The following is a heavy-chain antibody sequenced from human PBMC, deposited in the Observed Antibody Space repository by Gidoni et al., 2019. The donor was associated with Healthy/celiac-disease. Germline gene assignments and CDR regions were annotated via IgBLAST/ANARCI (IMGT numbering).Heavy chain of an antibody. CDR2: IYSGGST. V-gene: IGHV3-66*02. D-gene: IGHD5-18*01. CDR3: ARDRGYSYGLPYYYYGMDV. J-gene: IGHJ6*04. CDR1: GFTVSSNY. Sequence: EVQLVESGGGLVQPGGSLRLSCAASGFTVSSNYMSWVRQAPGKGLEWVSVIYSGGSTYYADSVKGRFTISRDNSKNTLYLQMNSLRAEDTAVYYCARDRGYSYGLPYYYYGMDVWGIRDHGHRLL.